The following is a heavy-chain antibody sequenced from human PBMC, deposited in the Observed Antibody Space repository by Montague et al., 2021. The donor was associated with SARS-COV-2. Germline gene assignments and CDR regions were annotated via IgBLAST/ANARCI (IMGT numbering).Heavy chain of an antibody. J-gene: IGHJ6*02. CDR2: TYYRSKWYN. V-gene: IGHV6-1*01. D-gene: IGHD1-1*01. CDR1: GDSVSSNSAT. CDR3: TSGREGNYNVMDV. Sequence: CAISGDSVSSNSATWNWVRQSPSRGLEWLGRTYYRSKWYNDYAVXVRGRLTINPDTSKNQFSLQLNSVTPEDTAIYYCTSGREGNYNVMDVWGQGTTVTVSS.